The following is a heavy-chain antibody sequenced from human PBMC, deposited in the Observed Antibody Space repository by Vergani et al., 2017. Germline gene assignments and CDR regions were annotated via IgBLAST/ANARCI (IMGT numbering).Heavy chain of an antibody. CDR2: IIPIFGTA. J-gene: IGHJ6*02. V-gene: IGHV1-69*06. Sequence: QVQLVQSGAEVKKPGSSVKVSCKASGGTFSSYAISWVRQAPGQGLEWMGRIIPIFGTANYAQKFQGRVTITRDTSASTAYMELSSLRSEDTAVYYCARDSGIVVVPAAIPYYYGMDVWGQGTTVTVSS. CDR1: GGTFSSYA. CDR3: ARDSGIVVVPAAIPYYYGMDV. D-gene: IGHD2-2*01.